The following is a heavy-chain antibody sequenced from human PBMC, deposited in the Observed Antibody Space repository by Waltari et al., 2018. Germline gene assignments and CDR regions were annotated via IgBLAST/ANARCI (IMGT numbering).Heavy chain of an antibody. Sequence: QVQLVQSGAEVKKPGASVKVSCKASGYTFTSYAMHWVRQAPGQRLEGMGWINAGNGNTKYSQKFQGRVTITRDTSASTAYMELSSLRSEDTAVYYCARFPLIEYNWCDPWGQGTLVTVSS. D-gene: IGHD2-8*01. J-gene: IGHJ5*02. V-gene: IGHV1-3*01. CDR1: GYTFTSYA. CDR2: INAGNGNT. CDR3: ARFPLIEYNWCDP.